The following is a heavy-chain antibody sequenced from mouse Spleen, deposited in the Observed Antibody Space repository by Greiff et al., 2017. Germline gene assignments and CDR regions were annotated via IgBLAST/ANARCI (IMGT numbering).Heavy chain of an antibody. CDR1: GFSLSTFGMG. D-gene: IGHD4-1*01. V-gene: IGHV8-8*01. Sequence: QVTLKESGPGILQPSQTLSLTCSFSGFSLSTFGMGVGWIRQPSGKGLEWLAHIWWDDDKYYNPALKSRLTISKDTSKNQVFLKIAKVDTADTATYSCDLPELGRGCFDYWGQGTTLTVSS. CDR3: DLPELGRGCFDY. CDR2: IWWDDDK. J-gene: IGHJ2*01.